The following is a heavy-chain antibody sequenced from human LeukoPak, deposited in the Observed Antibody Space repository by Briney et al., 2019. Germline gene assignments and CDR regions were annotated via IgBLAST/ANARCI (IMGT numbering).Heavy chain of an antibody. Sequence: GASVKVSCKVSGYTFTGYYMHWVRQAPGQGLEWMGWINPNSGGTNYTQKFQGRVTMTRDTSISTAYMELNRLRSDDTAVYYCARDYSNGLSLAFDHWGQGTLVTVSS. D-gene: IGHD4-11*01. CDR2: INPNSGGT. V-gene: IGHV1-2*02. J-gene: IGHJ4*02. CDR1: GYTFTGYY. CDR3: ARDYSNGLSLAFDH.